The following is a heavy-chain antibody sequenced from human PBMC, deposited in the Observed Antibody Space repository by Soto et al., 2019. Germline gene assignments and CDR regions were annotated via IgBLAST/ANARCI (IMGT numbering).Heavy chain of an antibody. CDR3: VRGSGYCSDGICYIFGLES. CDR1: GFTFSDYY. CDR2: IGENGSPT. V-gene: IGHV3-11*01. J-gene: IGHJ4*02. D-gene: IGHD2-15*01. Sequence: PGGSLRLSCAVSGFTFSDYYMTWIRQAPGKGLEWVSYIGENGSPTDYADSVKGRFSISRDNAKDSVYLQMNKLRAEDTAVYYCVRGSGYCSDGICYIFGLESWGQGTLVTVSS.